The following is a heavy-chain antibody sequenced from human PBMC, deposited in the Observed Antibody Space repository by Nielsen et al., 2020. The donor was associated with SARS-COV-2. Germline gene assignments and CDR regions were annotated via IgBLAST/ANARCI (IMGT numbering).Heavy chain of an antibody. Sequence: SETLSLTCTVSGGSISSYYWSWIRQPPGKGLEWIGYIYYSWSTNYNPSLKSRVTISVDTSKNQFSLKLSSVTAADTAVYYCARALSTTTYYYYYYMDVWGKGTTVTVSS. CDR2: IYYSWST. V-gene: IGHV4-59*01. CDR3: ARALSTTTYYYYYYMDV. J-gene: IGHJ6*03. D-gene: IGHD1-14*01. CDR1: GGSISSYY.